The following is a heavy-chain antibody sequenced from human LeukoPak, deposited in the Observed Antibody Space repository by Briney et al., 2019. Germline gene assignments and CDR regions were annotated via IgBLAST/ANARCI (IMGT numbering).Heavy chain of an antibody. V-gene: IGHV1-69*04. J-gene: IGHJ4*02. D-gene: IGHD3-22*01. CDR1: GGTFSSYA. CDR2: IIPIFGIA. Sequence: ASVKVSCKASGGTFSSYAISWVRQAPGQGLEWMGRIIPIFGIANYAQKFQGRVTITADKSTSTAYMELSSLRSEDTAVYYCARDGYYYNSSGYSGYWGQGTLVTVSS. CDR3: ARDGYYYNSSGYSGY.